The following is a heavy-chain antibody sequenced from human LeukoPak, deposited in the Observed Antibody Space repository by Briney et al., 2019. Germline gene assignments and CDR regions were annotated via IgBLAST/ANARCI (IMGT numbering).Heavy chain of an antibody. V-gene: IGHV3-53*01. CDR3: ARGLDRLAANIFEY. CDR2: LYSDGNT. D-gene: IGHD2-15*01. CDR1: RFTPFTKD. J-gene: IGHJ4*02. Sequence: GGSLRLSCTHSRFTPFTKDTCSVRQAPGKGLEWVSVLYSDGNTKYADSVQGRFTISRDNSKNTLYLDMNSLSPEDTAVHYFARGLDRLAANIFEYWGQGTLVTVSS.